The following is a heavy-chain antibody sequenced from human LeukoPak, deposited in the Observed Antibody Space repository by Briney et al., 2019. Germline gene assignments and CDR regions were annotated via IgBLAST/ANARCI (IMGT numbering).Heavy chain of an antibody. J-gene: IGHJ4*02. V-gene: IGHV1-18*01. Sequence: ASVTVSCKASGYTFTSYSISWVRQAPGQGLEWMGWISAYNGNTNYAQKLQGRVTMTTDTSTSTAYLELRSLRSDDTAVYYCARDPGVRSPYYFDYWGQGTLVTVSS. D-gene: IGHD3-3*01. CDR3: ARDPGVRSPYYFDY. CDR2: ISAYNGNT. CDR1: GYTFTSYS.